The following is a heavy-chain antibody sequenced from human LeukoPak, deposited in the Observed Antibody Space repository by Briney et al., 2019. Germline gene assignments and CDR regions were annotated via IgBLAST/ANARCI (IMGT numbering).Heavy chain of an antibody. Sequence: ASVKVSCKASGYTFTSYYMHWVRQAPGQGLEWMGIINPSGGSTNYAQKFQGRVTITADKSTSTAYMELSSLRSEDTAVYFCARSFGSGYDYYYYFMDVWGKGTTVTVSS. CDR3: ARSFGSGYDYYYYFMDV. CDR1: GYTFTSYY. D-gene: IGHD5-12*01. J-gene: IGHJ6*03. V-gene: IGHV1-46*01. CDR2: INPSGGST.